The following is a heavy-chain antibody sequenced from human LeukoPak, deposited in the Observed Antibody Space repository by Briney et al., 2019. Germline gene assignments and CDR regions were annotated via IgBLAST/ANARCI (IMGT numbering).Heavy chain of an antibody. CDR2: ISYSGST. D-gene: IGHD3-9*01. V-gene: IGHV4-59*01. J-gene: IGHJ3*02. Sequence: PSETLSLTCTISRGSISTYFWSWIRQPPGKGLEWIGCISYSGSTNYNPSLKSRVTISVDTSKNQFSLKLSSVTAADTAVYYCARSLDYDILTGYGAFDIWGQGTMVTVSS. CDR1: RGSISTYF. CDR3: ARSLDYDILTGYGAFDI.